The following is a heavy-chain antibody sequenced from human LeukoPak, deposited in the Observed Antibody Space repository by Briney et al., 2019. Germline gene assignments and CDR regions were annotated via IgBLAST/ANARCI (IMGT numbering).Heavy chain of an antibody. CDR2: INHSGST. V-gene: IGHV4-34*01. Sequence: SEALSLTCAVYGGSFSGYYWSWIRQPPGKGLEWIGEINHSGSTNYNPSLKSRVTISVDTSKNQFSLKLSSVTAADTAVYYCARKYSSSWSEDYWGQGTLATVSS. D-gene: IGHD6-13*01. J-gene: IGHJ4*02. CDR1: GGSFSGYY. CDR3: ARKYSSSWSEDY.